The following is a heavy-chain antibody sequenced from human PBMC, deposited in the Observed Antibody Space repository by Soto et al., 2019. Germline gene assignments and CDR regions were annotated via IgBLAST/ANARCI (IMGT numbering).Heavy chain of an antibody. CDR3: ATYSSPFDY. Sequence: EVQLMESGGGLVQPGGSLRLSCAASEFSFSSYALNWVRQAPGKGLEWVSAISATGTTTYYADSVKGRFTISRDNSKRTLFLQMDSRSPEDTAVYYCATYSSPFDYWGQGTLVTVSS. D-gene: IGHD6-13*01. CDR2: ISATGTTT. CDR1: EFSFSSYA. J-gene: IGHJ4*02. V-gene: IGHV3-23*01.